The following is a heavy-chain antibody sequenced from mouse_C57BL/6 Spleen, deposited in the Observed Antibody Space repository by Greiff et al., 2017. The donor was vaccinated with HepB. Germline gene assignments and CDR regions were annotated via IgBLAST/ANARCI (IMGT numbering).Heavy chain of an antibody. CDR3: AKGGNYEDAMDY. V-gene: IGHV2-5*01. Sequence: VQVVESGPGLVQPSQSLSITCTVSGFSLTSYGVHWVRQSPGKGLEWLGVIWRGGSTDYNAAFMSRLSITKDNSKSQVFFKMNSLQADDTAIYYCAKGGNYEDAMDYWGQGTSVTVSS. J-gene: IGHJ4*01. CDR2: IWRGGST. CDR1: GFSLTSYG. D-gene: IGHD2-1*01.